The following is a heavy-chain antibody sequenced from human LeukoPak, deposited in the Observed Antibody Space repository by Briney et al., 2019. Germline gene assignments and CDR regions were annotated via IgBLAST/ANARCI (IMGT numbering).Heavy chain of an antibody. CDR3: ARAGWLQYYYFDY. D-gene: IGHD5-24*01. CDR1: GDTFSNYA. V-gene: IGHV1-69*06. Sequence: GSSVKVSCKASGDTFSNYAISWVRQAPGQGLEWMRGIIPIFGTAKYAQKFQGRVTITADTSTSTAYTELSSLRSEDTAVYYCARAGWLQYYYFDYWGQGTLVTVSS. J-gene: IGHJ4*02. CDR2: IIPIFGTA.